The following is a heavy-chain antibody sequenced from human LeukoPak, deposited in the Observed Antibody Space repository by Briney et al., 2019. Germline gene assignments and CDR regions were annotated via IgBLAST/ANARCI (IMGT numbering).Heavy chain of an antibody. V-gene: IGHV4-4*07. J-gene: IGHJ5*02. CDR2: IYTSGSI. CDR1: GGSISSYY. D-gene: IGHD3-10*01. Sequence: SETLSLTCTVSGGSISSYYWSWIRQPAGKGLEWIGRIYTSGSITYNPSLRSRVSMSVDTSKNQFSLKLSSVTAADTAVYYCARDSGTTGEVKFDPWGQGTLVTVSS. CDR3: ARDSGTTGEVKFDP.